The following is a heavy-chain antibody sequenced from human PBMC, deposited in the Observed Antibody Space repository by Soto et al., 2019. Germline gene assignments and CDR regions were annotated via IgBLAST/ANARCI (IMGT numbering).Heavy chain of an antibody. CDR1: GGTFSSYA. CDR3: ARGVVVIPAANYYYYGMDV. J-gene: IGHJ6*02. D-gene: IGHD2-2*01. Sequence: GASVKVSCKASGGTFSSYAISWVRQAPGQGLEWMGGIIPIFGTANYAQKFQGRVTITADESTSTAYMELSSLRSEDTAVYYCARGVVVIPAANYYYYGMDVWGQGTTVTSP. V-gene: IGHV1-69*13. CDR2: IIPIFGTA.